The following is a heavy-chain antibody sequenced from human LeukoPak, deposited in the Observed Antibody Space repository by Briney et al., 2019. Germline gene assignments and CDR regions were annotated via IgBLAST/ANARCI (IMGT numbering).Heavy chain of an antibody. V-gene: IGHV4-39*01. CDR2: IYYSGST. CDR3: ARGGTVVLGY. D-gene: IGHD3-10*01. Sequence: SETLSLTCTVSGGSISSSSYYWGWIRQPPGKGLEWIGTIYYSGSTYYNPSLKGRATISADTSKNQFSLKLSSVTGEDTAVYYCARGGTVVLGYWGQGTLVTVSS. CDR1: GGSISSSSYY. J-gene: IGHJ4*02.